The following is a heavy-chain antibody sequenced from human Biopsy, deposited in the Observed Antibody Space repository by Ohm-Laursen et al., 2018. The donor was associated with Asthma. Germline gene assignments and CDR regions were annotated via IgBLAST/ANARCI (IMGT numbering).Heavy chain of an antibody. CDR3: ARAADYSHYYDIDV. Sequence: ASVKVSCKTSGYTFNSAGITWVRQAPGQGLEWMGWISVYNGNTKVAQKLQDRVTMITDTSTSTAYMELRSLRSDDTAVYFCARAADYSHYYDIDVWGQGTTVTVS. D-gene: IGHD3-10*01. CDR2: ISVYNGNT. CDR1: GYTFNSAG. V-gene: IGHV1-18*01. J-gene: IGHJ6*02.